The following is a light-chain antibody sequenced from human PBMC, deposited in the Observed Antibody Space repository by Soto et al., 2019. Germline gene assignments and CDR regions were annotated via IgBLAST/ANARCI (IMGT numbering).Light chain of an antibody. V-gene: IGKV1-9*01. CDR3: QQLKSYPHLT. Sequence: DIQLTQSPSFLSASVGDRVTITCRASQGISSYLAWYQQKPGKAPKLLIYAASTLQSGVPSRFSGSGSGTEFTLTISSLQPEDFATHYCQQLKSYPHLTFGQGTRLEIK. CDR1: QGISSY. J-gene: IGKJ5*01. CDR2: AAS.